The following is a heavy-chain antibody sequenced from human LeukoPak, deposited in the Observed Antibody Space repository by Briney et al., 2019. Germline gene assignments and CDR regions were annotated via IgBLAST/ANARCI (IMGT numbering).Heavy chain of an antibody. CDR3: ARGIVGARLYYYYYYYMDV. CDR1: GYTFTSYG. CDR2: ISAYNGNT. D-gene: IGHD1-26*01. Sequence: ASVKVSCKASGYTFTSYGISWVRQAPGQGLEWMGWISAYNGNTNYAQKLQGRVTMTTDTSTSTAYMELSSLRSEDTAVYYCARGIVGARLYYYYYYYMDVWGKGTTVTISS. V-gene: IGHV1-18*01. J-gene: IGHJ6*03.